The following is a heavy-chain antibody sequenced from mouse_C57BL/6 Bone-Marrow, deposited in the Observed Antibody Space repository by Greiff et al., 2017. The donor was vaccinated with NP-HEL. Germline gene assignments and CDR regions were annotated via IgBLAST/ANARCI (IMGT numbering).Heavy chain of an antibody. J-gene: IGHJ2*01. CDR1: GYTFTSYD. Sequence: QVQLQQSGPELVKPGASVKLSCKASGYTFTSYDINWVKQRPGQGLEWIGWIYPRDGSTKYNVKFKGKATLTVDTSSSTAYMGLHSLTSEDSAVYFCARVGTTVVATEYYFDYWGQGTTLTVSS. CDR3: ARVGTTVVATEYYFDY. CDR2: IYPRDGST. V-gene: IGHV1-85*01. D-gene: IGHD1-1*01.